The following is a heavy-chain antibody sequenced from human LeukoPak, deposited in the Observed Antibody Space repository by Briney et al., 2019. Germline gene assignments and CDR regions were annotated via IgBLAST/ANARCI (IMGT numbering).Heavy chain of an antibody. Sequence: GGSLRLSCAASGFTSSSYWMNWVRQAQGKGLEWVANIKQDGSEKFYVDSAKGRFTISRDNAKNSVYLQMNFLRAEDTAVYYCARAVSSGYYNLYFDLWGQGTLVTVSS. CDR3: ARAVSSGYYNLYFDL. V-gene: IGHV3-7*04. CDR2: IKQDGSEK. D-gene: IGHD3-3*01. CDR1: GFTSSSYW. J-gene: IGHJ4*02.